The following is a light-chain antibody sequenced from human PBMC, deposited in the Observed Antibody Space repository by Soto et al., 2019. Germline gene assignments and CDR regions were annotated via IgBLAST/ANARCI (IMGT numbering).Light chain of an antibody. Sequence: QSVLTQPPSVSGAPGQRVTISCTGSISNIGAGYDVHWYQQLPGTAPKLLIYGNINRPSGVPDRFSGSKSGTSASLAITGLRAEDEADYYCQSYDSSLSGYVFGTGTKLTVL. J-gene: IGLJ1*01. V-gene: IGLV1-40*01. CDR2: GNI. CDR3: QSYDSSLSGYV. CDR1: ISNIGAGYD.